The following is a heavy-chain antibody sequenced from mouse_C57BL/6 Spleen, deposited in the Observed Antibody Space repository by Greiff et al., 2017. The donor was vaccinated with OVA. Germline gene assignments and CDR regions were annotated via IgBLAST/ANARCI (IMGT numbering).Heavy chain of an antibody. J-gene: IGHJ2*01. CDR2: IYPRSGNT. CDR1: GYTFTSYG. D-gene: IGHD1-1*01. CDR3: ARDYGNYFDY. V-gene: IGHV1-81*01. Sequence: QVHVKQSGAELARPGASVKLSCKASGYTFTSYGISWVKQRTGQGLEWIGEIYPRSGNTYYNEKFKGKATLTADKSSSPAYMELRSLTSEDSAVYFCARDYGNYFDYWGQGTTLTVSS.